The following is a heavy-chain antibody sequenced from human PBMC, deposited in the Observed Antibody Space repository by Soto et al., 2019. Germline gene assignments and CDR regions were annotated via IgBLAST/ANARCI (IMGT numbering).Heavy chain of an antibody. Sequence: QVVLLQSGAEVKEPGSSVRVSCKVSGSTFTNFAFSWVRQAPGHGPEWMGGIVVISNTADYSQRFQDRVTITADTSTNTLYIDLGSLTFEDTAVYYCARAIKRWEVNYYFDYWGQGTLVTVSS. CDR2: IVVISNTA. CDR3: ARAIKRWEVNYYFDY. V-gene: IGHV1-69*06. CDR1: GSTFTNFA. J-gene: IGHJ4*02. D-gene: IGHD1-26*01.